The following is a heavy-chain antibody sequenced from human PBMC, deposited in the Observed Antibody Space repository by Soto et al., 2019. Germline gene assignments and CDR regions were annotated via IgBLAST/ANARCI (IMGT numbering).Heavy chain of an antibody. CDR2: IYYSGST. J-gene: IGHJ4*02. CDR3: AITYGAAFDY. D-gene: IGHD4-17*01. V-gene: IGHV4-59*01. Sequence: QVQLQESGPGLVKPSETLSLTCTVSGGSISSYYWSWIRQPPGKGLEWIVYIYYSGSTNYNPSLKSRVTISVDTPKNQFPLKLSSVTAADTAVYYCAITYGAAFDYCGQGTLVTVSS. CDR1: GGSISSYY.